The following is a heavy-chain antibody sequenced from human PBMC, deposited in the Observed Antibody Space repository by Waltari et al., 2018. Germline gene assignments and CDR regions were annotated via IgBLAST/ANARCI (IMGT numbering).Heavy chain of an antibody. Sequence: EVQLVESGGGWFQPGRSRRLSCTAPGFTFGDSVMTWFRQAPGKGLEWVGFIRSKAYGVTTEYAASVKGRFTISRDDSKSIAYLQMNSLKTEDTAVYYCTRGDKWELARLDYWGQGTLVTVSS. CDR2: IRSKAYGVTT. D-gene: IGHD1-26*01. CDR1: GFTFGDSV. V-gene: IGHV3-49*03. CDR3: TRGDKWELARLDY. J-gene: IGHJ4*02.